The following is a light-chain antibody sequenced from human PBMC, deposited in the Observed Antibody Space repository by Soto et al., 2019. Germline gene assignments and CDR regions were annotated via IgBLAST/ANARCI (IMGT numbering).Light chain of an antibody. CDR3: AAWDDSLNAWV. V-gene: IGLV1-44*01. Sequence: QSVLTQPPSASGTPGQRVTIFCSGSSSNIGRNSVYWYQQLPGTAPKLLIYNNNQRPSGVSGRFSGSESGTSASLAISGLQSEDEADYYCAAWDDSLNAWVFGGGTQLTVL. CDR2: NNN. J-gene: IGLJ3*02. CDR1: SSNIGRNS.